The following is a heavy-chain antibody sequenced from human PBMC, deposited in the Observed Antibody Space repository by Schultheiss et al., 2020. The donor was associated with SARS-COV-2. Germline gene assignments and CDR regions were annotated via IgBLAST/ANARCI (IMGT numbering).Heavy chain of an antibody. J-gene: IGHJ4*02. CDR1: GGSISTNNYY. Sequence: SETLSLTCTVSGGSISTNNYYWGWIRQPPGKGLEWIGHIYHNGNTNYNPSLKSRVAISVDTSKNQFSLKLGSVTAADTAVYFCARATRVESLFSVRGGSFDFWGRGALVTVSS. D-gene: IGHD5-24*01. CDR3: ARATRVESLFSVRGGSFDF. CDR2: IYHNGNT. V-gene: IGHV4-61*05.